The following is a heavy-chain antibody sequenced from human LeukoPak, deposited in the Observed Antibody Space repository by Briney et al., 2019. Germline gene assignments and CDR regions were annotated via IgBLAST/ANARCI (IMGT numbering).Heavy chain of an antibody. J-gene: IGHJ3*02. Sequence: PSETLSLTCTVSGVSISSSSYYWGWVRQPPGRGLEWVGSIYYSGSTYYNPSLKSRVTISVDTSKSQFSLKLSSVTAADTAVYYCASLIVVVPAAISFAFDIWGQGTMVTVSS. V-gene: IGHV4-39*01. CDR1: GVSISSSSYY. CDR2: IYYSGST. CDR3: ASLIVVVPAAISFAFDI. D-gene: IGHD2-2*01.